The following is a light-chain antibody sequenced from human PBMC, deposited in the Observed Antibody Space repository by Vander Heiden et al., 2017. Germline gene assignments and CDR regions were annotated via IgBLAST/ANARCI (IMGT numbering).Light chain of an antibody. J-gene: IGLJ2*01. Sequence: QSVLTQPPSVSGAPGQRVTISCTGSSSTIGAGYDVHWYQQFPGTAPKLLIYANSRRPSGVPDRFSASRSGTSASLAITGLQADDEADYYCQSYDSSLSASGVFGGGTKVIVL. CDR2: ANS. CDR1: SSTIGAGYD. CDR3: QSYDSSLSASGV. V-gene: IGLV1-40*01.